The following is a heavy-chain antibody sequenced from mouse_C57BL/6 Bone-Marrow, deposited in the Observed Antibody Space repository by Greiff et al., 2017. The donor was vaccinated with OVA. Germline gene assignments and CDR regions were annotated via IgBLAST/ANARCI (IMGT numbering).Heavy chain of an antibody. CDR3: ARRDYFDY. CDR2: INPNNGGT. CDR1: GYTFTDYY. J-gene: IGHJ2*01. Sequence: EVQLQQSGPELVKPGASVKISCKASGYTFTDYYMNWVKQSPGKSLEWIGDINPNNGGTSYNQKFKGKATLTVDKSSSTAYMELRSLTSEDSAVYYCARRDYFDYWGQGTTLTVSS. V-gene: IGHV1-26*01.